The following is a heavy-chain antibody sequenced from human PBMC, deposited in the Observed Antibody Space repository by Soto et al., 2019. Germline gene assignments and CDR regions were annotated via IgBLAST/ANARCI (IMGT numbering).Heavy chain of an antibody. CDR2: IYFNGNT. V-gene: IGHV4-59*01. CDR3: ASVTFGGVVLAH. D-gene: IGHD3-16*01. Sequence: SETLTLTCSVSADSFSKYYWTWIRQPPGEGLEWIGYIYFNGNTNYNPSLKGRVTISIDTSKKQFSLKLSSVNAADTAVYYCASVTFGGVVLAHWGQGNLVTVSS. J-gene: IGHJ4*02. CDR1: ADSFSKYY.